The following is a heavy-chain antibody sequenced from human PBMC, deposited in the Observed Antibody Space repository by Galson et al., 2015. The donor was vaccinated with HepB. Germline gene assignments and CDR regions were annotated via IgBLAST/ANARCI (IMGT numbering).Heavy chain of an antibody. Sequence: SVKVSCKASGGTFSSYAISWVRQAPGQGLEWMGGIIPIFGTANYAQKFQGRVTITADESTSTAYMELSSLRSEDTAVYYCARSYARALSVQLERPPHDAFDIWGQGTMVTVSS. V-gene: IGHV1-69*13. J-gene: IGHJ3*02. CDR2: IIPIFGTA. CDR1: GGTFSSYA. CDR3: ARSYARALSVQLERPPHDAFDI. D-gene: IGHD1-1*01.